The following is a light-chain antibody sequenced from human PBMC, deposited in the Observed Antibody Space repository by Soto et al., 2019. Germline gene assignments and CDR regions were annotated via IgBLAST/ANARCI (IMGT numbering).Light chain of an antibody. Sequence: SYELTQPPSVSVSPGQTAIITCSGDKLGNKYTCWYQQKPGQSPVLVIYQDNKRPSGIPERFSGSNSGNTATLTISGTQAMDEADYYCQAWDSRSYVVFGVGTKLTVL. V-gene: IGLV3-1*01. CDR1: KLGNKY. CDR3: QAWDSRSYVV. J-gene: IGLJ3*02. CDR2: QDN.